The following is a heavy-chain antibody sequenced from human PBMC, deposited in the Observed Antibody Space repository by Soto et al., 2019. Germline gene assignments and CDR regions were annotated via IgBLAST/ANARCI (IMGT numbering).Heavy chain of an antibody. V-gene: IGHV3-21*01. D-gene: IGHD6-6*01. CDR2: ISSSSSYI. CDR1: GFTFSSYS. CDR3: ARDWIWGTIIAARADY. J-gene: IGHJ4*02. Sequence: EVQLVESGGGLVKPGGSLRLSCAAYGFTFSSYSMNWVRQAPGKGLEWVSSISSSSSYIYYADSVKGRFTISRDNAKNSLYLQMNSLRAEDTAVYYCARDWIWGTIIAARADYWGQGTLVTVSS.